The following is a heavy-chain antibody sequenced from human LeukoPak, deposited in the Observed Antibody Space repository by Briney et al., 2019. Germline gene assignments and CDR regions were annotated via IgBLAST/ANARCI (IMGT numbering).Heavy chain of an antibody. J-gene: IGHJ5*02. CDR1: GYTFTGYY. CDR3: ATASYDNTNVYWFDP. Sequence: ASVKVSCKASGYTFTGYYMHWVRQAPGQGLEWMGWINPNSGGTNYAQKFQGRVTMTRDTSISTAYMELSRLRSDDTAVYYCATASYDNTNVYWFDPWGQGTLVTVSS. D-gene: IGHD3-22*01. CDR2: INPNSGGT. V-gene: IGHV1-2*02.